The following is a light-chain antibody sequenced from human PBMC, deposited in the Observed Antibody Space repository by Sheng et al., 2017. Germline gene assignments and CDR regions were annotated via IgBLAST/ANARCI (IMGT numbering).Light chain of an antibody. V-gene: IGKV1-39*01. Sequence: DIQMTQSPSSLSASVGDRVTITCRASQSISTYLNWYQQRPGKAPQLLIYATSSLQRGVPSRFSGSASGTEFTLTISSLQPKDFATYYCQQSFSTPRTFGQGTKVEIK. CDR2: ATS. CDR1: QSISTY. CDR3: QQSFSTPRT. J-gene: IGKJ1*01.